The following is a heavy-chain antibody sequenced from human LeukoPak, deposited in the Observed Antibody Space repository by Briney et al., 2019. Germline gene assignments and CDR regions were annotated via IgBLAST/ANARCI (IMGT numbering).Heavy chain of an antibody. D-gene: IGHD2-15*01. CDR1: GFIFSDHY. CDR3: VRSLADSGAHYYFEN. Sequence: PGGSLRLSCAASGFIFSDHYIDWVRQATGKGLEWVGRSRNRVKSYSTEYAASVKGRFTISRDDSKNSLYLQMNSLKIEDTAVYHCVRSLADSGAHYYFENWGQGTLVTVSS. J-gene: IGHJ4*02. CDR2: SRNRVKSYST. V-gene: IGHV3-72*01.